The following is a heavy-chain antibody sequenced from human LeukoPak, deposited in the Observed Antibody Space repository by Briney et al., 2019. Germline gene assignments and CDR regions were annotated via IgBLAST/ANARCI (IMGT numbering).Heavy chain of an antibody. Sequence: GGSPRLSCAASGFTFNSHWMHWVRQAPGKGLVWVSRINNDGSTTTYADSVRGRFTISRDNAKNTLFLQINSLRAEDTAVYYCVRDRPHNWFDPWGQGTLVTVSS. J-gene: IGHJ5*02. CDR1: GFTFNSHW. CDR3: VRDRPHNWFDP. V-gene: IGHV3-74*01. D-gene: IGHD6-6*01. CDR2: INNDGSTT.